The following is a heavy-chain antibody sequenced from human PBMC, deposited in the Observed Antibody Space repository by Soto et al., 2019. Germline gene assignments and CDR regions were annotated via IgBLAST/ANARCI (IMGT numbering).Heavy chain of an antibody. D-gene: IGHD3-10*01. CDR2: IYSSGTT. CDR1: GGSISSGGYY. Sequence: QVQLQESGPGLVKPSQTLSLTCTVSGGSISSGGYYWSWIRQHPGKGLEWIGYIYSSGTTYYNPSLKTRVTISLDTSNNQFALKVSSVTAADTAVYYCARDLWFEELSTSYYYYAMDVWGQGTTVTVSS. V-gene: IGHV4-31*03. J-gene: IGHJ6*02. CDR3: ARDLWFEELSTSYYYYAMDV.